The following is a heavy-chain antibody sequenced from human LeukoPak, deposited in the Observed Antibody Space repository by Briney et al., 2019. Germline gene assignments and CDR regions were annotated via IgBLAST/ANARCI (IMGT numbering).Heavy chain of an antibody. CDR2: ISGSGAST. Sequence: PGGSLRLSCAASGFTFSSYAMSWVRQAPGKGLEWVSAISGSGASTYYADSVKGRFTISRDNSKNTLYLQMNSLRAEDTAVYYCAKVGSRGYYFDYWGQGTLVTVSS. CDR1: GFTFSSYA. V-gene: IGHV3-23*01. J-gene: IGHJ4*02. D-gene: IGHD2-15*01. CDR3: AKVGSRGYYFDY.